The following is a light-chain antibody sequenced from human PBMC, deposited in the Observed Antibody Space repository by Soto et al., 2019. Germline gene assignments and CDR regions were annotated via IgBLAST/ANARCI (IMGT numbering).Light chain of an antibody. Sequence: EIVLTQSPGTLSLSPGERATLSCRASQSVSSTYLAWYQQKPGQAPRLLIFGASSRATGIPDRFSGSGSGPDFTLTISRLEPEDFAVYYCQQYGSSPPTWTVGQGTKVEI. CDR3: QQYGSSPPTWT. CDR2: GAS. V-gene: IGKV3-20*01. J-gene: IGKJ1*01. CDR1: QSVSSTY.